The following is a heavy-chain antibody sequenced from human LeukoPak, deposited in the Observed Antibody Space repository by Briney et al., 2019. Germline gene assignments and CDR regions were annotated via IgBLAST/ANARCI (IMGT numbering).Heavy chain of an antibody. Sequence: SETLSLTCTVSGGCISSYCWSWIRQPPGKGLEWVGGIYSSGSTNYNHSLKSPVTTSVDTCKNQFSLKLPSVTLADTAGYYCARDWGTYSSGRDSNYYHYYMDVWGKGTTVTVSS. CDR3: ARDWGTYSSGRDSNYYHYYMDV. V-gene: IGHV4-4*07. CDR2: IYSSGST. J-gene: IGHJ6*03. CDR1: GGCISSYC. D-gene: IGHD6-25*01.